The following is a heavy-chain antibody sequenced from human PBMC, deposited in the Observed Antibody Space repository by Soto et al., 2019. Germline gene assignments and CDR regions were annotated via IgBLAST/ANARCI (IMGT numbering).Heavy chain of an antibody. Sequence: QVQLVQSGAEVKKPGSSVKVSCKASGGTFGSYAISWVRQAPGQGLEWMGGIIPILGTANYAQKFQGRVTITAEESTSTAYMELSRLRSEDTAVYYCACTVGKDQQLEHRSGGLDVRGQGTTVTVSS. D-gene: IGHD6-13*01. J-gene: IGHJ6*02. CDR3: ACTVGKDQQLEHRSGGLDV. CDR2: IIPILGTA. V-gene: IGHV1-69*01. CDR1: GGTFGSYA.